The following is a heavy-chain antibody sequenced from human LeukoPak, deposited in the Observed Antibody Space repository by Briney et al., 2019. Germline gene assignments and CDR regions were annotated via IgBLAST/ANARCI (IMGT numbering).Heavy chain of an antibody. CDR3: ARKSSSWDNWFDP. V-gene: IGHV4-59*01. CDR1: GGSISSYY. D-gene: IGHD6-13*01. CDR2: IYYSGST. Sequence: SETLSLTCTVSGGSISSYYWSWIRQAPGKGLEWIGYIYYSGSTNYNPSLKNRVTISIDESKNQFSLKLSPGTGAETAVYYCARKSSSWDNWFDPWGQGTLVTVFS. J-gene: IGHJ5*02.